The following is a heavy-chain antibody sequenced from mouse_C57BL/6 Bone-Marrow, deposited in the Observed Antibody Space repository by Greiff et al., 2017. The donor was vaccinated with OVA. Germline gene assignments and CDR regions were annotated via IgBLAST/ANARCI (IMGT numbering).Heavy chain of an antibody. CDR2: ISDGGSYT. V-gene: IGHV5-4*01. J-gene: IGHJ3*01. CDR3: AREWLPAY. D-gene: IGHD2-2*01. Sequence: QGVESGGGSVKPGGSLKLSCAASGFTFSSYAMSWVRQTPEKRLEWVATISDGGSYTYYPDNVKGRFTISRDNAKNNLYLQMSHLKSEDTAMYYCAREWLPAYWGQGTLVTVSA. CDR1: GFTFSSYA.